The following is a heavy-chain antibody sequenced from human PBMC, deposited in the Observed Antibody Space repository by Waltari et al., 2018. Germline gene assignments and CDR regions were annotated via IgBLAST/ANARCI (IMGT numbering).Heavy chain of an antibody. CDR3: GRREGTVSMVRGIDL. Sequence: EVQLVESGGGLVQPGGSLRLSCAASGFTFSRSWMHWVRQAPGKGLEGGSGINMDGRWTGYADSVGGRFTISRDNAKNTLYLDMNSLRAEDPGLYYCGRREGTVSMVRGIDLWGQGTLVTVSS. CDR1: GFTFSRSW. CDR2: INMDGRWT. J-gene: IGHJ4*02. V-gene: IGHV3-74*01. D-gene: IGHD3-10*01.